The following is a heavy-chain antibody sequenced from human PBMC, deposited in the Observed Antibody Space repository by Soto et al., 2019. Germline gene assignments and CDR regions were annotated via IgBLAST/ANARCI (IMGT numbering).Heavy chain of an antibody. J-gene: IGHJ4*02. CDR2: FDPEDGET. CDR3: ATGEYSYGRLDY. Sequence: ASVKVSCKVSGYTLTELSMHWVRQAPGKGLEWMGGFDPEDGETIYAQKFQGRVTMTEDTSTDTAYMELSSLRSEDTAVYYCATGEYSYGRLDYWGQGTLVTVSS. CDR1: GYTLTELS. D-gene: IGHD5-18*01. V-gene: IGHV1-24*01.